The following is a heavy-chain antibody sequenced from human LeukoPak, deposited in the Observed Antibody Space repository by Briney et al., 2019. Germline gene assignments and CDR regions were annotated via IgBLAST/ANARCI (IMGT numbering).Heavy chain of an antibody. D-gene: IGHD5-24*01. V-gene: IGHV1-46*01. CDR3: ARTDGYNPPIDY. CDR1: GYTFTSYY. CDR2: INPSGGST. J-gene: IGHJ4*02. Sequence: GASVKVSCKASGYTFTSYYMHWVRQAPGQGLEWMGIINPSGGSTSYAQKFQGRVTMTRDTSISTAYMELSRLRSDDTAVYYCARTDGYNPPIDYWGQGTLVTVSS.